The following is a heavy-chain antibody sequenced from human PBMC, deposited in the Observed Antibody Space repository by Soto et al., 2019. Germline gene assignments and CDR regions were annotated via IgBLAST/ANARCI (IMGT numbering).Heavy chain of an antibody. CDR2: IHSGGST. Sequence: EVQLVESGGGLIQPGGSLRLSCADSGFTVSSNYMSWVRQAPGKGLEWVSVIHSGGSTYYADSVKGRFTISSDNLKNTLYLQMNNLRADDTAVYYCARDLFYDRDLGGFDPWGQGTLVTVSS. CDR3: ARDLFYDRDLGGFDP. J-gene: IGHJ5*02. V-gene: IGHV3-53*01. D-gene: IGHD3-22*01. CDR1: GFTVSSNY.